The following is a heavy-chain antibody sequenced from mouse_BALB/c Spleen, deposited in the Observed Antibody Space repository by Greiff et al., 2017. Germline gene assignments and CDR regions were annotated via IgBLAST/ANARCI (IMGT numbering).Heavy chain of an antibody. CDR1: GYTFTSYT. Sequence: VKLQESGAELARPGASVKMSCKASGYTFTSYTMHWVKRRPGQGLEWIGYINPSSGYTNYNQKFKDKATLTADKSSSTAYMQLSSLTSEDSAVYYCAGTADYYFDYWGQGTTLTVSS. CDR2: INPSSGYT. J-gene: IGHJ2*01. D-gene: IGHD1-2*01. CDR3: AGTADYYFDY. V-gene: IGHV1-4*01.